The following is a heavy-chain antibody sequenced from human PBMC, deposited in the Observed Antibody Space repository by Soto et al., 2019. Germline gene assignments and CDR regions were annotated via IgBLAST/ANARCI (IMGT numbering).Heavy chain of an antibody. D-gene: IGHD3-22*01. CDR1: GFTFSSYA. V-gene: IGHV3-23*01. J-gene: IGHJ6*02. CDR2: ISGSGGST. Sequence: GGSLRLSCAASGFTFSSYAMSWVRQAPGKGLEWVSAISGSGGSTYYADSVKGRFTISRDNSKNTLYLQMNSLRAEDTAVYYCATPHYDRPYYYYYGMDVWGQGTTVTVSS. CDR3: ATPHYDRPYYYYYGMDV.